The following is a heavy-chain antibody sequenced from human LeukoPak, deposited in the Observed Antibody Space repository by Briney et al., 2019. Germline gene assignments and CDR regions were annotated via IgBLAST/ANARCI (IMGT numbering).Heavy chain of an antibody. D-gene: IGHD6-19*01. CDR3: ARRAGDSGGWYTSFDY. J-gene: IGHJ4*02. Sequence: GESLNISCKGSGYSFTTYWIGWVRQMPGKGLEWMGIIYPGDSDTRYSPSFQGQVTISADKSISTAYLQWSSLKASDTAMYYCARRAGDSGGWYTSFDYWGQGTLVTVSS. CDR2: IYPGDSDT. V-gene: IGHV5-51*01. CDR1: GYSFTTYW.